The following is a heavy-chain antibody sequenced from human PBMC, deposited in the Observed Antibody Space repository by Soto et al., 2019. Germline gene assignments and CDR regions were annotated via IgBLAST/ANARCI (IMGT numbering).Heavy chain of an antibody. Sequence: QVTLKESGPVLVKPTETLTLSCTVSGLSITDSEMGVSWIRQPPGQPLEWLAHIDSSGEKSDRTFLKSRLAISKDTSKSQIVLTMTNMDPADTATYYCARRHLAVAVSPGFDPWGQGIPVTVSS. CDR3: ARRHLAVAVSPGFDP. V-gene: IGHV2-26*01. CDR2: IDSSGEK. D-gene: IGHD6-19*01. CDR1: GLSITDSEMG. J-gene: IGHJ5*02.